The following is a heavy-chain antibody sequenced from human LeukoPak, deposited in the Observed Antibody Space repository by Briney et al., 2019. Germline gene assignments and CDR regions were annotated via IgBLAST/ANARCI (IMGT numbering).Heavy chain of an antibody. CDR2: INPNSGGT. J-gene: IGHJ4*02. CDR3: GTNRPEDTSEEYYFGY. V-gene: IGHV1-2*02. CDR1: GYTFTGYY. Sequence: ASVKVSCKASGYTFTGYYMHWVRQAPGQGLEWMGWINPNSGGTNYAQKFQGRVTMTRDTSISTAYMELSRLRSDDTAVYYCGTNRPEDTSEEYYFGYWGQGTLVTVSS. D-gene: IGHD1-14*01.